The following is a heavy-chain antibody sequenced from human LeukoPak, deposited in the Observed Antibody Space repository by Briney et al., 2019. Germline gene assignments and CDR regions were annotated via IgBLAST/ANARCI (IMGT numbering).Heavy chain of an antibody. CDR3: AKRRGYSGYDYFDY. V-gene: IGHV3-23*01. CDR2: IGDSGGIT. J-gene: IGHJ4*02. CDR1: GFTFSDFA. Sequence: GGSLRLSCAVSGFTFSDFAMSWVRQAPGKGLEWVSTIGDSGGITYYADSVKGRFIISRDNSKNTLDLQMNSLRAEDTAVHYCAKRRGYSGYDYFDYWGQGTLVTVSS. D-gene: IGHD5-12*01.